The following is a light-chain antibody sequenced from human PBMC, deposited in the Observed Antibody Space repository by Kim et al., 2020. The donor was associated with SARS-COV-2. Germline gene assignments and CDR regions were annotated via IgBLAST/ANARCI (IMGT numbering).Light chain of an antibody. Sequence: QSALTHPPSASGSPGQSVTISCTGTSSDVGGHVYVSWYQQHPGRAPKLMIFEVNKRPSGVPDRFSGSKSGNTAFLTVSGLRADDEADYYCSSYAGNDIVLFGGGTQLTVL. CDR3: SSYAGNDIVL. J-gene: IGLJ2*01. V-gene: IGLV2-8*01. CDR2: EVN. CDR1: SSDVGGHVY.